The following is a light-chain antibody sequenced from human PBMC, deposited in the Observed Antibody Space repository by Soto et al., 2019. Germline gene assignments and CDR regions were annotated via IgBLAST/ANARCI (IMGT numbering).Light chain of an antibody. Sequence: DIQMTQSPSTLSASLGDRVTITCRASQSISNWLAWYQQKPGKAPKLLIYKASNLGSGVPSRFSGSGSGTEFTLTISSLQPDDLATYYCQQYNTYRTFGQGTKVDIK. J-gene: IGKJ1*01. V-gene: IGKV1-5*03. CDR3: QQYNTYRT. CDR2: KAS. CDR1: QSISNW.